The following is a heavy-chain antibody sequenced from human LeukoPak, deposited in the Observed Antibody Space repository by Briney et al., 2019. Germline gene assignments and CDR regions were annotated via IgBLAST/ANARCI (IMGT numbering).Heavy chain of an antibody. V-gene: IGHV3-30-3*01. D-gene: IGHD4-17*01. J-gene: IGHJ4*02. CDR3: ARAFYYGDYLKDGPDY. CDR2: ISYDGSNK. Sequence: GGSLRLSCAASGFTFSSYAMHWVRQAPGKGLEWVAVISYDGSNKYYADSVKGRFTISRDNSKNTLYLQMNSLRAEDTAVYYCARAFYYGDYLKDGPDYWGQGTLVTVSS. CDR1: GFTFSSYA.